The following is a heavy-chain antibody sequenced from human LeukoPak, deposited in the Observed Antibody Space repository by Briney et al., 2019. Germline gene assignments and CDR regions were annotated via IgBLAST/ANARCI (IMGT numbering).Heavy chain of an antibody. Sequence: ASVKVSCKASGYTFTGYYIHWGRQAPGQGLEWMGWINPNSGGTNYAQNFQDRVTMTRDTSISTVYMELSRLRPDDTAVYYCARGLYDGRGQWFDPWGQGPLVTVSS. CDR1: GYTFTGYY. CDR3: ARGLYDGRGQWFDP. V-gene: IGHV1-2*02. CDR2: INPNSGGT. J-gene: IGHJ5*02. D-gene: IGHD3-16*01.